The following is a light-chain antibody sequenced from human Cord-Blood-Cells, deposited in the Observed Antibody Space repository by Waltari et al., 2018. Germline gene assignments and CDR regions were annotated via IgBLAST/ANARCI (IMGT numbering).Light chain of an antibody. CDR3: QQYGSSPPIT. J-gene: IGKJ5*01. CDR1: QSVSSSY. CDR2: GAS. V-gene: IGKV3-20*01. Sequence: EIVLTQSPGTLSLSPGERATLSCRASQSVSSSYLAWYQQKPGQAPRLLIYGASSRATGIPDRFSGSGSGTDFTLTISRLEPEDLAGYYCQQYGSSPPITFGQGTRLEIK.